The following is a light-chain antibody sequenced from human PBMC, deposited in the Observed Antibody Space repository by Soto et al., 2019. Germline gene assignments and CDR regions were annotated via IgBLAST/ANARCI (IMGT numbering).Light chain of an antibody. Sequence: SQNINTYLNWYQQKPGKAPKLLMFDAASLQSGVPSRFSGSGSRTDFTLTITSLQPEDFATYYCQQTSSAPFTFGPGTKVDIK. CDR1: QNINTY. J-gene: IGKJ3*01. V-gene: IGKV1-39*01. CDR3: QQTSSAPFT. CDR2: DAA.